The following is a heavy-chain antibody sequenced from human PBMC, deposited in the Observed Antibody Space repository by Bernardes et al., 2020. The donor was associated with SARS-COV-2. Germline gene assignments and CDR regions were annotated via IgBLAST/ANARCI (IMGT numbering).Heavy chain of an antibody. J-gene: IGHJ2*01. CDR3: ARANYDYWSDYSRYFDL. D-gene: IGHD3-16*01. Sequence: SETLSLTCSLSGGSISSYWWSWIRQPPGKGLEWIGYINYSGSTKYNPSLKSRVTISVDTSKNQFSLNLNSVTAADTAVYYCARANYDYWSDYSRYFDLWGRGTLVSVSS. CDR1: GGSISSYW. V-gene: IGHV4-59*01. CDR2: INYSGST.